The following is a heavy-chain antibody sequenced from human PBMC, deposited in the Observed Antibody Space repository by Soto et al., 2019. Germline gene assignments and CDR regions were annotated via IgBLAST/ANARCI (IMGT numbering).Heavy chain of an antibody. CDR2: INHSGST. J-gene: IGHJ4*02. V-gene: IGHV4-34*01. Sequence: SETLSLTCAVYGGSFGGYYWSWIRQPPGEGLDWIGEINHSGSTNYNPSLKSRVTISVDTSTNQFSLKLSSVTAADTAVYYCASGRSWLGIHGNFDYWGQGTLVTAPQ. CDR3: ASGRSWLGIHGNFDY. D-gene: IGHD6-19*01. CDR1: GGSFGGYY.